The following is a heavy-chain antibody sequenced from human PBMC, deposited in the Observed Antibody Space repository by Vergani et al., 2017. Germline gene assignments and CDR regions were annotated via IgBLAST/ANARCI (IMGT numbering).Heavy chain of an antibody. V-gene: IGHV4-59*01. CDR3: AGRPGLWPPYYYYGMDV. D-gene: IGHD1-14*01. Sequence: QVQLQESGPGLVKPSETLSLTCTVSGGSISSYYWSWTRQPPGKGLEWIGYIYYSGSTNYNPSLKSRVTISVDTSKNQFSLKLSSVTAADTAVYYCAGRPGLWPPYYYYGMDVWGQGTTVTVSS. J-gene: IGHJ6*02. CDR1: GGSISSYY. CDR2: IYYSGST.